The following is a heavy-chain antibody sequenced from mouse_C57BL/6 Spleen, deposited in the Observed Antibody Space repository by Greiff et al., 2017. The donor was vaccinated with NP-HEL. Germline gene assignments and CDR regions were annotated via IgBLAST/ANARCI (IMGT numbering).Heavy chain of an antibody. J-gene: IGHJ1*03. CDR2: IWSGGST. CDR3: ARKAGYSNSNWYFDV. D-gene: IGHD2-5*01. CDR1: GFSLTSYG. V-gene: IGHV2-2*01. Sequence: VMLVESGPGLVQPSQSLSITCTVSGFSLTSYGVHWVRQSPGKGLEWLGVIWSGGSTDYNAAFISRLSISKDNSKSQVFFKMNSLQADDTAIYYCARKAGYSNSNWYFDVWGTGTTVTVSS.